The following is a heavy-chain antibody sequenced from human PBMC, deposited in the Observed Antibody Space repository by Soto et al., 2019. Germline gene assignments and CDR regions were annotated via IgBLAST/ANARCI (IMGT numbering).Heavy chain of an antibody. V-gene: IGHV3-72*01. Sequence: EVQVVESGGGLVQPGGSLRLSCAGSGFTFSDHYMDWVRQAPGKGLEWVGRSRNRAKKYTTEYAASVKGRFTISRDDSKNSLYLQMNSLKTEDTAVYYCVRISAAPSYAFDIWGQGTMVTVSS. D-gene: IGHD6-13*01. CDR3: VRISAAPSYAFDI. J-gene: IGHJ3*02. CDR2: SRNRAKKYTT. CDR1: GFTFSDHY.